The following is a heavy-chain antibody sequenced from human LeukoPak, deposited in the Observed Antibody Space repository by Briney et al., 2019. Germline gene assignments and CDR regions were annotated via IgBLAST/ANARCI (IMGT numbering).Heavy chain of an antibody. J-gene: IGHJ4*02. CDR1: GGSISSYY. CDR3: ARVEMATIRD. Sequence: SETLSLTCTVSGGSISSYYWSWIRQPPGKGLEWIGYIYYTGSTNYNPSLKSRVTISVDTSKNQFSLTLISVTAADTAVYYCARVEMATIRDWGQGTLVTVSS. CDR2: IYYTGST. D-gene: IGHD5-24*01. V-gene: IGHV4-59*01.